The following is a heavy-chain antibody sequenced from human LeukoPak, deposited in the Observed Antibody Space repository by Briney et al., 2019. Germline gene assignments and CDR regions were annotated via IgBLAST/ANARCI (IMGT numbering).Heavy chain of an antibody. D-gene: IGHD4-23*01. J-gene: IGHJ4*02. Sequence: PGGSLRLSCAASGFTFSSYGMHWVRQAPGTRLEWVALIRYDGSNKYYADSVKGRFTISRDNSKNTLYLQMNSLRAEDTAVYYCAKVNSMTTVVTLFDYWGQGTLVTVSS. CDR1: GFTFSSYG. V-gene: IGHV3-30*02. CDR3: AKVNSMTTVVTLFDY. CDR2: IRYDGSNK.